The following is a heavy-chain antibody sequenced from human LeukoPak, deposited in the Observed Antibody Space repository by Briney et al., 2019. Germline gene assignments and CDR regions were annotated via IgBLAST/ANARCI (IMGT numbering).Heavy chain of an antibody. J-gene: IGHJ6*03. CDR3: ARSDIVVVPAHTENYYYYYMDV. CDR2: IIPIFGTA. V-gene: IGHV1-69*13. D-gene: IGHD2-2*01. Sequence: GASVKVSCKASGGTFSSYAISWVRQAPGQGLEWMGGIIPIFGTANYAQKFQGRVTITADESTSTAYMELSSLRSEDTAVYYCARSDIVVVPAHTENYYYYYMDVWGKGTTVTISS. CDR1: GGTFSSYA.